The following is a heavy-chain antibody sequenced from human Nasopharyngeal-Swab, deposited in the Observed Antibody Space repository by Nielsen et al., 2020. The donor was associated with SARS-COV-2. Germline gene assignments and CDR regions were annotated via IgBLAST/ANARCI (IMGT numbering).Heavy chain of an antibody. Sequence: GESLKISCAASGFVFSASAIHWVRQASGKGLEWVGRIGDKDHNYATTYGASVQGRFTISRDDSKNTAFLQMDSLKTEDTALYYCTTDFYFDYWGQGTLVTVSS. V-gene: IGHV3-73*01. J-gene: IGHJ4*02. CDR2: IGDKDHNYAT. CDR1: GFVFSASA. CDR3: TTDFYFDY.